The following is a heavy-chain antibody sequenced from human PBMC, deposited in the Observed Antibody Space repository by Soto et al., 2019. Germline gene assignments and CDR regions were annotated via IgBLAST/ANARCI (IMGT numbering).Heavy chain of an antibody. CDR3: ARGSGSIAVAGTSY. V-gene: IGHV1-18*01. J-gene: IGHJ4*02. Sequence: QAQLVQSGVEVKKPGASVKVSCKASGYTFTSYGIIWVRQAPGQGLEWMGWISANNGNTKYAQNFQGRVTMTTDTSTSTAFMELRSLTSDDTAVYYCARGSGSIAVAGTSYWGQGTLVTVSS. D-gene: IGHD6-19*01. CDR1: GYTFTSYG. CDR2: ISANNGNT.